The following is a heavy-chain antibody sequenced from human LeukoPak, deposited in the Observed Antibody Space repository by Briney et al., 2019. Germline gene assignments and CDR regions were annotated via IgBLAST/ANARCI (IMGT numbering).Heavy chain of an antibody. J-gene: IGHJ4*02. V-gene: IGHV1-18*01. CDR3: ARDSDYDFWSGYLHYFDY. CDR1: GYTFTSYG. D-gene: IGHD3-3*01. CDR2: ISAYNGNT. Sequence: GASVKVSCTASGYTFTSYGISWVRQAPGQGLEWMGWISAYNGNTNYAQKLQGRVTMTTDTSTSTAYMELRSLRSDDTAVYYCARDSDYDFWSGYLHYFDYWGQGTLVTVSS.